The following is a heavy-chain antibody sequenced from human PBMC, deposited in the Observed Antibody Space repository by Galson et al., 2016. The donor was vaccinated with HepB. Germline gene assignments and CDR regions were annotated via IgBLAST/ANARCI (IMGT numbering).Heavy chain of an antibody. J-gene: IGHJ4*01. CDR1: GFTFSDFY. D-gene: IGHD6-25*01. CDR3: ARDRTSRAAVDY. V-gene: IGHV3-11*06. Sequence: SLRLSCAASGFTFSDFYMTWIRQAPGKGLECVSHISHRGSDTNYADSVKGRFTISRDNAKKSLYLQMSSLRAEDTAIYYCARDRTSRAAVDYWGHGTLVTVSS. CDR2: ISHRGSDT.